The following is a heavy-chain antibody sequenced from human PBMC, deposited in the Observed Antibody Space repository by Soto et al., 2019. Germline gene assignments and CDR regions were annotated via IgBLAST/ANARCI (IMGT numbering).Heavy chain of an antibody. J-gene: IGHJ4*02. CDR2: IYYSGST. V-gene: IGHV4-59*01. Sequence: SETLSLTCTVSGGSITNYYWSWIRQPPGKGLEWIGYIYYSGSTNYNPSLKSRVTISVDTSKNQFSLKLNSVTAADTAVYYCARYGSSGSYYYYFDSWGQGTLVTVSS. CDR1: GGSITNYY. D-gene: IGHD1-26*01. CDR3: ARYGSSGSYYYYFDS.